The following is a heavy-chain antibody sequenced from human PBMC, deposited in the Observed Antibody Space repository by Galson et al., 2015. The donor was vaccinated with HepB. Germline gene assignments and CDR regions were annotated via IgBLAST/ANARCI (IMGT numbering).Heavy chain of an antibody. CDR1: GFTFSSYS. V-gene: IGHV3-21*01. J-gene: IGHJ6*03. CDR3: ARELDCSSTSCYEGAYYYMDV. CDR2: ISSSSSYI. Sequence: SLRLSCAASGFTFSSYSMNWVRQAPGKGLEWVSSISSSSSYIYYADSVKGRFTISRDNAKNSLYLQMNSLRAEDTAVYYCARELDCSSTSCYEGAYYYMDVWGKGTTVTVSS. D-gene: IGHD2-2*01.